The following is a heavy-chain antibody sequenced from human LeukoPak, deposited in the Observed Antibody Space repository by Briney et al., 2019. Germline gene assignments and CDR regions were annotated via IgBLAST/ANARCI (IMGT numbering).Heavy chain of an antibody. Sequence: ASVKVSCKASGYTFSSYGISWVRQAPGQGLEWMGWISAYNGNTNYAQKLQGRVTMTTDTSTSTAYMELRSLRSDDTAVYYCARFGESYYYYYYMDVWGKGTTVTVSS. CDR2: ISAYNGNT. CDR3: ARFGESYYYYYYMDV. V-gene: IGHV1-18*01. J-gene: IGHJ6*03. CDR1: GYTFSSYG. D-gene: IGHD3-10*01.